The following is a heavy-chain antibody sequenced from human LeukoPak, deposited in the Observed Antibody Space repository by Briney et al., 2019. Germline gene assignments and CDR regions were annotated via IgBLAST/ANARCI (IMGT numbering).Heavy chain of an antibody. V-gene: IGHV3-66*02. CDR1: GFTVSSNY. D-gene: IGHD2-2*01. CDR3: AREGLPAAYPYYYGMDV. J-gene: IGHJ6*02. CDR2: IYSGGST. Sequence: GGSLRLSCAASGFTVSSNYMSWVRQAPGKGLEWVSVIYSGGSTYYADSVKGRFTISRDNSKNTLYLQMNSLRAEDTAVYYYAREGLPAAYPYYYGMDVWGQGTTVTVSS.